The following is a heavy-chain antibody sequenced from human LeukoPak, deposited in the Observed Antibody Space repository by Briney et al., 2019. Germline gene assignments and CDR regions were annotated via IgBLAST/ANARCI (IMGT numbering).Heavy chain of an antibody. J-gene: IGHJ4*02. D-gene: IGHD7-27*01. CDR1: GGSFSGYY. CDR3: ARGLGTILDY. Sequence: PSETLSLTCAVYGGSFSGYYWSWIRQPPGKGLEWIEEIDHSGSTNYNPPLKSRVTISVDTSKNQFSLKLSSVTAADTAVYYCARGLGTILDYWGQGALVTVSS. V-gene: IGHV4-34*01. CDR2: IDHSGST.